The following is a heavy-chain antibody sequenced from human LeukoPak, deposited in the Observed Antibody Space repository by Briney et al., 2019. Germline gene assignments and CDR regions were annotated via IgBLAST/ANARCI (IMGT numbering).Heavy chain of an antibody. D-gene: IGHD1-1*01. CDR1: GGSISSGGYY. CDR2: IYHNGNT. J-gene: IGHJ3*02. CDR3: ARDQVGTTGTTSEAFDI. V-gene: IGHV4-30-2*01. Sequence: PSETQSLTCTVSGGSISSGGYYWTWIRQPPGKGLEWIGYIYHNGNTYYNPSLKSRVTISVDRSKNQFSLKLSSVTAADTAVYYCARDQVGTTGTTSEAFDIWGQGTMVTVSS.